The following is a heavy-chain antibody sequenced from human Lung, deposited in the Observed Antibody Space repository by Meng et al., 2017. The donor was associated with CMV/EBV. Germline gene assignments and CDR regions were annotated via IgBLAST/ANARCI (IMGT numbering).Heavy chain of an antibody. Sequence: LTXXASGFTFDDYAMHWVRQAPGKGLEWVSGISWYSGSIGYADSVKGRLTISRDNAKNSLCLQMSSLRAEDTALYYCARGHKQYYYYDDGMDVWGQRTTVXVSS. CDR3: ARGHKQYYYYDDGMDV. J-gene: IGHJ6*02. CDR2: ISWYSGSI. CDR1: GFTFDDYA. D-gene: IGHD1/OR15-1a*01. V-gene: IGHV3-9*01.